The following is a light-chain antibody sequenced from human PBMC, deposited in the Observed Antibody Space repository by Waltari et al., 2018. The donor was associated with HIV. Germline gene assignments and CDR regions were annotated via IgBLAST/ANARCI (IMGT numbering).Light chain of an antibody. CDR3: GTWDNNLSAFWV. Sequence: QSVLTQPPSVSAAPGQKVTISCSGSSSTIGNNFVSWYQQLPATAPKLLIYETIKRPSGIPDRFSASKSGTSATLAITGLQTGDEAVYYCGTWDNNLSAFWVFGGGTKVTVL. CDR1: SSTIGNNF. J-gene: IGLJ3*02. V-gene: IGLV1-51*01. CDR2: ETI.